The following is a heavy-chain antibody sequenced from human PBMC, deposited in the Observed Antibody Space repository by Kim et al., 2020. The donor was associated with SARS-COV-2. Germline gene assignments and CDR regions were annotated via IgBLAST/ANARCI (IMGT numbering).Heavy chain of an antibody. V-gene: IGHV3-23*01. CDR2: FSGICGLT. Sequence: GGSLRLSCAASVFTFSSYAISWVRQAPGNGLEWFSAFSGICGLTYYAYSVKGRFTISRDNSKTTLYLQINSLRAEDTAVYYCAKEPDLLWFGELYYYWGQGTLVTVSS. CDR3: AKEPDLLWFGELYYY. CDR1: VFTFSSYA. D-gene: IGHD3-10*01. J-gene: IGHJ4*02.